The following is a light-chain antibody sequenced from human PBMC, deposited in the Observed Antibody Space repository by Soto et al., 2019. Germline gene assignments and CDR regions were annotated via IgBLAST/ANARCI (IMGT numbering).Light chain of an antibody. Sequence: EIVMTQSPATLSVSPGERATLSCRASQSVSSNLAWYQQKPGQAPRLLICGASTRATCIPARFSGSGSGTEFTLTLSSRQAEDFAVYYCQQYNNWLPWTFGQGTKVDIK. CDR3: QQYNNWLPWT. CDR1: QSVSSN. CDR2: GAS. V-gene: IGKV3-15*01. J-gene: IGKJ1*01.